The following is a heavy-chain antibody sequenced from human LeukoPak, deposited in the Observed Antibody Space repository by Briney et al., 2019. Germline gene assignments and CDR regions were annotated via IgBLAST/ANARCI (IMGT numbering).Heavy chain of an antibody. V-gene: IGHV4-59*01. J-gene: IGHJ4*02. CDR3: ASNAGTVFDY. D-gene: IGHD1-26*01. CDR2: IYYSGST. CDR1: GGSISSYY. Sequence: SETLSLTCTVSGGSISSYYWSWIRQPPGKGLEWIGYIYYSGSTNYNPSLKSRVTISLEMSKQQFSLTLTSVTAADTAVYYCASNAGTVFDYWGQGTLVTVSS.